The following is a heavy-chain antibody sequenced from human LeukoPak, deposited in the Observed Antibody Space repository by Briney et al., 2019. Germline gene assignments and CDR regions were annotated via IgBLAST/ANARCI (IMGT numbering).Heavy chain of an antibody. CDR2: IYSGGST. V-gene: IGHV3-53*01. CDR1: GFTVSSNY. D-gene: IGHD6-25*01. J-gene: IGHJ4*02. CDR3: ARGTRLRTLLPTLALDY. Sequence: GESLRLSCAASGFTVSSNYMSWVRQAPGKGLEWVSVIYSGGSTYYADSVKGRFTISRDNSKNTLYLQMNSLRAEDTAVYYCARGTRLRTLLPTLALDYWGQGTLVTVSS.